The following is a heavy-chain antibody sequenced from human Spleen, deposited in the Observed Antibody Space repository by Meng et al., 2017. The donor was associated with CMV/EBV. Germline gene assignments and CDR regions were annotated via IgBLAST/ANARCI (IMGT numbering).Heavy chain of an antibody. Sequence: AVYGGSFSGYYWSWIRQPPGKGLAWIGEINHSGSTNYNPSLKSRVTISVDTSKNQFSLKLSSVTAADTAVYYCARNSLYCSSTSCYDKYYYGMDVWGQGTTVTVSS. V-gene: IGHV4-34*01. CDR2: INHSGST. D-gene: IGHD2-2*01. J-gene: IGHJ6*02. CDR3: ARNSLYCSSTSCYDKYYYGMDV. CDR1: GGSFSGYY.